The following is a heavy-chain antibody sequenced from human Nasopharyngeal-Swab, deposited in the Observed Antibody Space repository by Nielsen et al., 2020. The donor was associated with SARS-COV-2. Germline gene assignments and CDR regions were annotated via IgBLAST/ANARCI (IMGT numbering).Heavy chain of an antibody. V-gene: IGHV4-34*01. Sequence: WIRQPPGKGVEWIGEINHSGSTNYNPSLKSRVTISVDTSKNQFSLKLSSVTAADTAVYYCARVTGYYYYYMDVWGKGTTVTVSS. D-gene: IGHD3-9*01. CDR3: ARVTGYYYYYMDV. J-gene: IGHJ6*03. CDR2: INHSGST.